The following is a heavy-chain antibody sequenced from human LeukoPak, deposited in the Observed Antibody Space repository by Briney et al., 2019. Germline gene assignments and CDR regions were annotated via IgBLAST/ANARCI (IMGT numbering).Heavy chain of an antibody. J-gene: IGHJ6*03. V-gene: IGHV1-69*01. CDR2: IIPIFGTA. D-gene: IGHD2-2*01. Sequence: SVKVSCKASGGTFSSYAISWVRQAPGQGLEWMGGIIPIFGTANYAQKFQGRVTITADESTSTAYMELSSLRSEDTAVYYCARGLSSTSFPYKKYYYYMDVWGKGTTVTVSS. CDR1: GGTFSSYA. CDR3: ARGLSSTSFPYKKYYYYMDV.